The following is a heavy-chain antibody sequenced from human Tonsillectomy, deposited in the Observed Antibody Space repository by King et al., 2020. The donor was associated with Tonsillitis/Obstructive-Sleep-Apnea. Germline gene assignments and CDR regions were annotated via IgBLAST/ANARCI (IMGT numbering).Heavy chain of an antibody. CDR3: ARPPGGFWSGYSRAPLGY. CDR1: GYTFTSYY. J-gene: IGHJ4*02. D-gene: IGHD3-3*01. Sequence: EQLVQSGAEVKKPGASVKISCKASGYTFTSYYIHGVRQAPGQGLEWMGIINPSGGSTSYAQKFQGRVTMTRDTSTSTVYMELSSLRSEDTAVYYCARPPGGFWSGYSRAPLGYWGQGTLVTVSS. CDR2: INPSGGST. V-gene: IGHV1-46*01.